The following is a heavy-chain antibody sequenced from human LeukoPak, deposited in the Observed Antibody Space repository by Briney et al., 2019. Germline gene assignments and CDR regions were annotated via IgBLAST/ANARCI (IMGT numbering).Heavy chain of an antibody. D-gene: IGHD2-2*01. CDR2: IYDSGST. CDR3: ARVPVAGYCSSTSCNYGMDV. Sequence: SETLSLTCTVSGGSIRSSYYYWGWIRQPPGKGLEWIGSIYDSGSTYYNPSLKSRATISVDTSKNQFSLKLSSVTAADTAVYYCARVPVAGYCSSTSCNYGMDVWGQGTTVTVSS. V-gene: IGHV4-39*07. CDR1: GGSIRSSYYY. J-gene: IGHJ6*02.